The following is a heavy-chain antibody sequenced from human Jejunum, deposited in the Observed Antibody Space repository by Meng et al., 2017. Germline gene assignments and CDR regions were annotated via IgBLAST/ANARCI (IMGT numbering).Heavy chain of an antibody. CDR2: SNGDNGDT. D-gene: IGHD1-26*01. Sequence: VQVGQSGGEGKQPGASVKVLRKAAGYAFTSFAITWVRHAPGQGLEWMGWSNGDNGDTNNQQNFQGRLIMTTDTSTSTAYMELRSLRSDDTAVYYCARTLPHSSGDKRGLDYWGQGTLVTVSS. V-gene: IGHV1-18*01. CDR3: ARTLPHSSGDKRGLDY. CDR1: GYAFTSFA. J-gene: IGHJ4*02.